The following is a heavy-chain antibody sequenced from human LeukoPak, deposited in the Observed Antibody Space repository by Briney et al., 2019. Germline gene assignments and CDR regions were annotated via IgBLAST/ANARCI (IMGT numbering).Heavy chain of an antibody. CDR1: GGSISGYY. D-gene: IGHD5-12*01. J-gene: IGHJ6*02. Sequence: SETLSLTCTVSGGSISGYYWSWIRQPPGKGLEWIREINHSGSTNYNPSLNSRVTITVDTSKNQVSLKLSSVTAAATAVYYFARVARFRIEYYYYYYGIEVWGQGTTVTASS. CDR2: INHSGST. CDR3: ARVARFRIEYYYYYYGIEV. V-gene: IGHV4-34*01.